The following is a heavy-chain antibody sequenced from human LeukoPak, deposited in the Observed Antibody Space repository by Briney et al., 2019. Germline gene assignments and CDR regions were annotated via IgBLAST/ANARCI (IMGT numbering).Heavy chain of an antibody. D-gene: IGHD4-17*01. V-gene: IGHV1-24*01. CDR3: ATVRVTIFNDYGDYRLGDWFDP. J-gene: IGHJ5*02. CDR2: FDPEDGET. CDR1: GYILTELS. Sequence: ASVKVSCKVSGYILTELSMHWVRQAPGKGPEWMGSFDPEDGETIYAQKFQGRVTMTEDTSTDTAYMELSSLRSEDTAVYYCATVRVTIFNDYGDYRLGDWFDPWGQGTLVTVSS.